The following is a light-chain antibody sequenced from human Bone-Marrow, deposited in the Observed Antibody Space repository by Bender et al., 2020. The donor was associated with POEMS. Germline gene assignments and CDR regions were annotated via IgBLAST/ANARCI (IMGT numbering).Light chain of an antibody. V-gene: IGLV3-1*01. J-gene: IGLJ2*01. CDR1: DLGDKY. CDR2: QDT. Sequence: SYEVTQPPSVSVSPGQTASITCSGDDLGDKYVCWYQQKPGQSPVLVIYQDTKRPSGIPERFSGSNSGNTATLTISGTQAMDEADYYCQAWDTYFEIFGGGTKLTVL. CDR3: QAWDTYFEI.